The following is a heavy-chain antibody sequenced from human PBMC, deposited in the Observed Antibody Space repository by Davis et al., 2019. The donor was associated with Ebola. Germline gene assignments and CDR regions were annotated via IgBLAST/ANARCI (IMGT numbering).Heavy chain of an antibody. Sequence: GESLKISCAASGFTFSSYWMSWVRQAPGKGLEWVANIKQDGSEKYYVDSVKGRFTISRDNAKNSLYLQMNSLRAEDTAVYYCARALRGVLYWGQGTLVTVSS. CDR2: IKQDGSEK. V-gene: IGHV3-7*01. D-gene: IGHD3-10*01. CDR1: GFTFSSYW. CDR3: ARALRGVLY. J-gene: IGHJ4*02.